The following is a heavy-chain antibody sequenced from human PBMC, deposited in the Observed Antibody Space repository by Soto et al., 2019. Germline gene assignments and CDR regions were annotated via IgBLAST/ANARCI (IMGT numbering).Heavy chain of an antibody. V-gene: IGHV3-11*06. J-gene: IGHJ6*02. CDR2: ISSSSSYT. Sequence: GGSLRLSCAASGFTFSDYYMSRIRQAPGKGLEWVSYISSSSSYTNYADSVKGRFTISRDNAKNSLYLQMNSLRAEDTAVYYCAGNLAAAARYYYGMDVWGQGTTVTVSS. D-gene: IGHD6-13*01. CDR1: GFTFSDYY. CDR3: AGNLAAAARYYYGMDV.